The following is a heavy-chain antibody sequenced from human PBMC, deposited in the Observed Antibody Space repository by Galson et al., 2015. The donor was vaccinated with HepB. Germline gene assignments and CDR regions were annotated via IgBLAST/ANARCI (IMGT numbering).Heavy chain of an antibody. CDR3: ARDQYSSSTAHDAFDI. D-gene: IGHD6-6*01. CDR1: GFTFSSYA. Sequence: SLRLSCAASGFTFSSYAMHWVRQAPGKGLEWVAVISYDGSNKYYADSVKGRFTISRDNSKNTLYLQMNSLRAEDTAVYYCARDQYSSSTAHDAFDIWGQGTMVTVSS. V-gene: IGHV3-30-3*01. J-gene: IGHJ3*02. CDR2: ISYDGSNK.